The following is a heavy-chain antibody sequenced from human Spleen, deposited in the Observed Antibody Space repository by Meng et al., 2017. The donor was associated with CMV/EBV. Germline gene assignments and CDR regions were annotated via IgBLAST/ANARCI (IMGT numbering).Heavy chain of an antibody. Sequence: GESLKISCAGSGFTFNYYAMSWVRQAPGKGLEWVSAITGSGDVTYYADSVKGRFTISRDNSKDTLYLQMNSLRAEDAAVYYCAKAYSSSWYRENYDYWGQGTLVTVSS. CDR3: AKAYSSSWYRENYDY. J-gene: IGHJ4*02. D-gene: IGHD6-13*01. CDR2: ITGSGDVT. V-gene: IGHV3-23*01. CDR1: GFTFNYYA.